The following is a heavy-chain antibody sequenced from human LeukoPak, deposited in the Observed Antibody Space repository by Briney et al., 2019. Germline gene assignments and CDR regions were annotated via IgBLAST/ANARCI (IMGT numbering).Heavy chain of an antibody. CDR1: GYTFTSYG. CDR2: ISAYNGNT. Sequence: ASVKVSCKASGYTFTSYGISWVRQAPGQGLEWMGWISAYNGNTNYAQKLQGRVTMTTDTSTSTAYMELRSLRSDDTAVYYCARDYWLEVPSCQAFDIWGQGTMVTVSS. V-gene: IGHV1-18*01. CDR3: ARDYWLEVPSCQAFDI. D-gene: IGHD3-3*01. J-gene: IGHJ3*02.